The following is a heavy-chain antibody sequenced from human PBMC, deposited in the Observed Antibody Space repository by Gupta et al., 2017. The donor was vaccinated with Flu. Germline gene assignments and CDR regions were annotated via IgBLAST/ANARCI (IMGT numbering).Heavy chain of an antibody. Sequence: MHWVRQATGKGVEWVSAIGTAGDTYYPGSVKGRFTISRENAKNSLYLQMNSLRAGDTAVYYCARGGIVGAAAFYYFDYWGQGTLVTVSS. V-gene: IGHV3-13*01. CDR3: ARGGIVGAAAFYYFDY. CDR2: IGTAGDT. J-gene: IGHJ4*02. D-gene: IGHD1-26*01.